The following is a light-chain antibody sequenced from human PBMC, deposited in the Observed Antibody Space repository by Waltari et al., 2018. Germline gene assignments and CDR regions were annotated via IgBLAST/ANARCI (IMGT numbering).Light chain of an antibody. Sequence: QSALTQPPSASGSPGQSVTISCTGTSSDVGAYDYVSGYQHHPGKAPKLLISGVSKRPSGVPGRFSGSRYGNTASLTVSGLQAEDEADYYCSSYAGSNNLVFGGGTKLTVL. J-gene: IGLJ2*01. V-gene: IGLV2-8*01. CDR2: GVS. CDR1: SSDVGAYDY. CDR3: SSYAGSNNLV.